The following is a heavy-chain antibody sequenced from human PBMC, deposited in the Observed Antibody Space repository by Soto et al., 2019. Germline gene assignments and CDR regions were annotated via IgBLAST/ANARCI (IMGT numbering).Heavy chain of an antibody. J-gene: IGHJ4*02. V-gene: IGHV3-30*18. CDR3: AKGPYYYDSSGYYLDFDY. Sequence: QVQLVESGGGVVQPGRSLRLSCAASGFTFSSYGMHWVRQAPGKGLEWVAVISYDGSNKYYADSVKGRFTIYRDNSKNTLYLQMNSLRAEDTAVYYCAKGPYYYDSSGYYLDFDYWGQGTLVTVSS. CDR1: GFTFSSYG. D-gene: IGHD3-22*01. CDR2: ISYDGSNK.